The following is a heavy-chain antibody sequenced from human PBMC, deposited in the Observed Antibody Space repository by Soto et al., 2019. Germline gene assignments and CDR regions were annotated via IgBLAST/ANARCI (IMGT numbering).Heavy chain of an antibody. V-gene: IGHV3-23*01. CDR1: GFTFSTFA. Sequence: EVQLLESGGGLVQPGGSLRLSCAASGFTFSTFAMSWVRQAPGKGLEWVSTISGGGDGTYYADSVKGRFTISRDNSKNTTYLQMDSLRAEDTAVYYCAKDRPTTSSSKMDVWGKGTTVTVSS. CDR3: AKDRPTTSSSKMDV. J-gene: IGHJ6*04. CDR2: ISGGGDGT. D-gene: IGHD6-6*01.